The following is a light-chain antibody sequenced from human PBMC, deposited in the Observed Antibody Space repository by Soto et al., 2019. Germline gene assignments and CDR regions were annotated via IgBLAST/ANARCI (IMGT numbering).Light chain of an antibody. CDR1: QSVSSY. Sequence: EIVLTQSAATLSLSPGERATLSCRASQSVSSYLAWYQQKPDQAPRLLVYDASNRATGVPAKFSGSGSGRDFTLTISSLQPEGFAACFYQRRSNWRLSFGGGTKVEIK. CDR2: DAS. V-gene: IGKV3-11*02. J-gene: IGKJ4*01. CDR3: QRRSNWRLS.